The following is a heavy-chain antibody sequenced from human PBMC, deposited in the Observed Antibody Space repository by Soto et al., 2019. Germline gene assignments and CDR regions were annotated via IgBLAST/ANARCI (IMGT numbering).Heavy chain of an antibody. J-gene: IGHJ4*02. Sequence: LSLTCSISGDSVSSNSAAWNWIRQSPSRGLEWLGRTYYRSKWYNDYAESVKSRITINPDTSKNQFSLHLNSVTPEDTAVYYCARDPPDFHSAFDYWGQGTLVTVSS. D-gene: IGHD4-4*01. CDR3: ARDPPDFHSAFDY. V-gene: IGHV6-1*01. CDR1: GDSVSSNSAA. CDR2: TYYRSKWYN.